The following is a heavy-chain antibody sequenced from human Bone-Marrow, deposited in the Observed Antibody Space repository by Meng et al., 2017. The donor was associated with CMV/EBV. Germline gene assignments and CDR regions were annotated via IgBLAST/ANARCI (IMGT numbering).Heavy chain of an antibody. V-gene: IGHV1-69*10. J-gene: IGHJ3*02. Sequence: SVKVSCKPSGGTFSSYAISWVRQAPGQGLEWMGGIIPILGIANYAQKFQGRVTIPADKSTSTAYMELSSLRSEDTAVYYCARFARGGTDAFDIWGQGTMVTVSS. CDR2: IIPILGIA. CDR3: ARFARGGTDAFDI. CDR1: GGTFSSYA. D-gene: IGHD1-1*01.